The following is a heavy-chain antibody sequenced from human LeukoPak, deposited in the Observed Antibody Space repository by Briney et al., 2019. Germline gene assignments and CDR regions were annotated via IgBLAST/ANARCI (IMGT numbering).Heavy chain of an antibody. D-gene: IGHD3-10*01. CDR2: IKQDGSEK. Sequence: GGSLRLSCAASGFTFSSYWVSWVRQAPGKGLEWVANIKQDGSEKYYVDSVKGRFTISRDNAKNSLYLQMNSLRAEDTAVYYCASEVPYYYYMDVWGKGTMVTVSS. V-gene: IGHV3-7*01. J-gene: IGHJ6*03. CDR3: ASEVPYYYYMDV. CDR1: GFTFSSYW.